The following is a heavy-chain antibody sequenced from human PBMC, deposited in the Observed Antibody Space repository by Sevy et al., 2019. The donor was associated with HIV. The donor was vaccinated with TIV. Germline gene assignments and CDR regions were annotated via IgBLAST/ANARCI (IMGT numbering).Heavy chain of an antibody. V-gene: IGHV3-21*01. CDR3: ARDEYSYASGFDY. D-gene: IGHD5-18*01. CDR1: GFTFSSYI. J-gene: IGHJ4*02. CDR2: ISSGGDYI. Sequence: GGSLRLSYAASGFTFSSYIMNWVRQAPGMGLEWVSSISSGGDYIYYTNSVKGRFTISRDNAKNSLYLHMNSLRAEDTAVYYCARDEYSYASGFDYWGQGTLVTVSS.